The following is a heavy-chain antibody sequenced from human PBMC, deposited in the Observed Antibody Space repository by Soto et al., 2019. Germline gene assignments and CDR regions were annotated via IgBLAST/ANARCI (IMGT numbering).Heavy chain of an antibody. D-gene: IGHD2-2*01. V-gene: IGHV3-30-3*01. J-gene: IGHJ4*02. Sequence: QVQLVESGGGVVQPGRSLRLSCAASGFSFGSYAMHWVRQAPGKGLEWVAVMSYDGSDKDYADSVKGRFTITRDNSKNTLYLQMSSLRADDTAVYYCARARLDTPALEYWGQGTLVTVSS. CDR3: ARARLDTPALEY. CDR2: MSYDGSDK. CDR1: GFSFGSYA.